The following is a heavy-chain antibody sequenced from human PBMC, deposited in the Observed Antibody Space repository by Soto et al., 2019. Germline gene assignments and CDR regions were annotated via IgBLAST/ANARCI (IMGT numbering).Heavy chain of an antibody. Sequence: SETLSLTCTVSGGSISTGGYYWSWIRQYPGKGLVWLGYIDGSGYTFYNPSLQSRLTLSMDTSKNQFSLKLSSATAADTAVYFCARKQACFFYGIDYWGQGTLVTVSS. CDR2: IDGSGYT. D-gene: IGHD3-10*01. CDR1: GGSISTGGYY. V-gene: IGHV4-31*03. J-gene: IGHJ4*02. CDR3: ARKQACFFYGIDY.